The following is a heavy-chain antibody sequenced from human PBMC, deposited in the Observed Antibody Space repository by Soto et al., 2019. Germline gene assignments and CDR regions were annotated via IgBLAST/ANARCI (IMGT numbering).Heavy chain of an antibody. CDR2: INAGSGNT. CDR1: GYTFSAYT. D-gene: IGHD3-3*02. Sequence: QAQLVQSGAEMKKPGASVKVSCKATGYTFSAYTMNWVRQAPGQSLEWMGWINAGSGNTKDSHNFQGRVSITRDTSASTVYMELTGLTSEDPAVYYCARDTETLGPRANDALDIWGQGTMVTVSS. V-gene: IGHV1-3*01. CDR3: ARDTETLGPRANDALDI. J-gene: IGHJ3*02.